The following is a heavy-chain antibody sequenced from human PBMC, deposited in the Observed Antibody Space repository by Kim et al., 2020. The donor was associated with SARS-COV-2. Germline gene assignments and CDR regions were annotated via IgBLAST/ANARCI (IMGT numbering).Heavy chain of an antibody. J-gene: IGHJ5*02. Sequence: ASVKVSCKASGYTFTSYAMHWVRQAAGQGLEWMGWIDVSNGNTRYSEKFQGRVTITRDTSASTAYMELSSLRSEDTAVYYCARDRVQGSAPFDPWGQGTLVTVSS. CDR1: GYTFTSYA. D-gene: IGHD3-10*01. CDR3: ARDRVQGSAPFDP. CDR2: IDVSNGNT. V-gene: IGHV1-3*01.